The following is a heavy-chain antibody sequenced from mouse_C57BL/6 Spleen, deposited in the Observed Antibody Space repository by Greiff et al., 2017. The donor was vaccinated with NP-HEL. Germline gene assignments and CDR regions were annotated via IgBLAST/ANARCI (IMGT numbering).Heavy chain of an antibody. D-gene: IGHD1-1*01. Sequence: EVKLVESGGGLVKPGGSLKLSCAASGFTFSSYAMSWVRQTPEKRLEWVATISDGGSYTYYPDNVKGRFTISRDNAKNNLYLQMSHLKSEDTAMYYCARDRTTEGYFDVWGTGTTVTVSS. J-gene: IGHJ1*03. CDR2: ISDGGSYT. CDR3: ARDRTTEGYFDV. V-gene: IGHV5-4*01. CDR1: GFTFSSYA.